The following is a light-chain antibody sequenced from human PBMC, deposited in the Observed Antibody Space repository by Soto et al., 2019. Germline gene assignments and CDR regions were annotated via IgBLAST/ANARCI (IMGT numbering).Light chain of an antibody. CDR3: QQYNDWTCT. Sequence: EVVMTQSPATLSMSPGERATLSCRASQSVGTNLAWYQHKPGQSPRLLMYGASTGATGIPARFSGSGSGTDFTITISSLQSEDFAIYYCQQYNDWTCTFGQGTKVAIK. CDR1: QSVGTN. J-gene: IGKJ1*01. V-gene: IGKV3D-15*01. CDR2: GAS.